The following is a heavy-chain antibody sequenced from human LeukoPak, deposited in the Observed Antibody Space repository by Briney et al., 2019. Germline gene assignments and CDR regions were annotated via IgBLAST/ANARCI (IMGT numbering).Heavy chain of an antibody. CDR3: ATAPYYYESSGYYYEGAFDI. D-gene: IGHD3-22*01. Sequence: PSETLSLTCTVSGGSVSSGCYYWSWIRQPPGKGLEWLGYIYYSGSTNYNPSLKSRVTISVDTYKNQFSLKLSSVTAADTLMDYYATAPYYYESSGYYYEGAFDIWGQGTMVTVSS. CDR1: GGSVSSGCYY. V-gene: IGHV4-61*01. J-gene: IGHJ3*02. CDR2: IYYSGST.